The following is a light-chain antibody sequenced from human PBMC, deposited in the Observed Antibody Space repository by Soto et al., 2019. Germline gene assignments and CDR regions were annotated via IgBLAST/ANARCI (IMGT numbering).Light chain of an antibody. CDR2: DAS. J-gene: IGKJ2*01. Sequence: DIQITQSPSTLSASVGDSVTITCRASQSISSWLAWYQQKPGKAPNLLIYDASSLESGVPSRFSGSVSGTEFTLTISSLQPEDFANYYGQQYNDRFPYTFGQGTKVDIK. CDR3: QQYNDRFPYT. CDR1: QSISSW. V-gene: IGKV1-5*01.